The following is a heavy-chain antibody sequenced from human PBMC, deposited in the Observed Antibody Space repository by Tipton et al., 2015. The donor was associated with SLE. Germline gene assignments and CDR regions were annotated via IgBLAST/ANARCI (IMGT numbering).Heavy chain of an antibody. Sequence: AVSGFAVSGNYMSWVRQAPGKGLEWVSTIYNSGTTFYADSVRDRFTISRDDSKNTLYLQMDSLRVEDTAVYYCAREEVIMNAFDIWGQGTMVTVSS. V-gene: IGHV3-66*01. CDR2: IYNSGTT. CDR1: GFAVSGNY. J-gene: IGHJ3*02. D-gene: IGHD3-3*01. CDR3: AREEVIMNAFDI.